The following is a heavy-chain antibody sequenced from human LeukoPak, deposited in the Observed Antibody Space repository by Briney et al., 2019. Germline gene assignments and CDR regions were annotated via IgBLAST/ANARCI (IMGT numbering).Heavy chain of an antibody. CDR2: IKEDGTQK. Sequence: GGSLRLSCAASGFTFNKSWMSWVRQAPGKGPEWVANIKEDGTQKYYVDSVRGRFTISRDNAENSLYLQMNSPRDEDTAVYYCARDSSGIAVDYWGQGTLVTVSS. V-gene: IGHV3-7*01. J-gene: IGHJ4*02. D-gene: IGHD6-13*01. CDR1: GFTFNKSW. CDR3: ARDSSGIAVDY.